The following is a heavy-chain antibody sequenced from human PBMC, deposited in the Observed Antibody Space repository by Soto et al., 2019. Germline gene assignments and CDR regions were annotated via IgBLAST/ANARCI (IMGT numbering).Heavy chain of an antibody. CDR1: GGSISSYY. CDR2: IYYSGST. J-gene: IGHJ4*02. Sequence: SETLSLTCTVSGGSISSYYWSWIRQPPGKGLEWIGYIYYSGSTNYNPSLKSRVTISVDTSKNQFSLKLSSVTAADTAVYYCARSATVTYYFDYCGQGTLVTVSS. D-gene: IGHD4-17*01. V-gene: IGHV4-59*08. CDR3: ARSATVTYYFDY.